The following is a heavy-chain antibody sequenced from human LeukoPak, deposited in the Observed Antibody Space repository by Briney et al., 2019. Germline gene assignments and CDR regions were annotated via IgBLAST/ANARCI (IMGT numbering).Heavy chain of an antibody. CDR3: ARVFRGGYYVDY. J-gene: IGHJ4*02. CDR2: IYYSGST. CDR1: GGSISSSSYY. D-gene: IGHD3-3*01. V-gene: IGHV4-61*05. Sequence: SETLSLTCTVSGGSISSSSYYWGWIRQPPGKGLEWIGYIYYSGSTNYNPSLKSRVTISVDTSKNQFSLKLSSVTAADTAVYYCARVFRGGYYVDYWGQGTLVTVSS.